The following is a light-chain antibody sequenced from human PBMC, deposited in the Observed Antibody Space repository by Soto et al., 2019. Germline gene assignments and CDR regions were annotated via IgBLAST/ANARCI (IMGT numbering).Light chain of an antibody. V-gene: IGKV1-27*01. CDR3: LQYAKDVPGT. J-gene: IGKJ1*01. CDR1: EVIGTY. CDR2: YAS. Sequence: DVQMTQSPSSLSASVGDRVTITCRASEVIGTYLAWYQQKPXEVPKLLIYYASTLQEGVPSRFSGSGSGTHLTLTISSLHPEDVGSYYGLQYAKDVPGTFGQGTKVDIK.